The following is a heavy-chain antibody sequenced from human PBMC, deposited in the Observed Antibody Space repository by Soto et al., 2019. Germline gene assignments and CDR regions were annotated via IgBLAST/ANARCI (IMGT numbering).Heavy chain of an antibody. CDR2: ISNDGSNK. CDR3: AKDSQYNGYYGMDV. V-gene: IGHV3-30*18. D-gene: IGHD1-20*01. J-gene: IGHJ6*02. Sequence: QVQLVESGGGVVQPGRSLRLSCETSGFTFSSYGIHWVRQAPGKGLEWVAVISNDGSNKYYADSVKGRFTISRDNSKNTLYLQMNSLRAEDTAVYYCAKDSQYNGYYGMDVWGQGTTITVSS. CDR1: GFTFSSYG.